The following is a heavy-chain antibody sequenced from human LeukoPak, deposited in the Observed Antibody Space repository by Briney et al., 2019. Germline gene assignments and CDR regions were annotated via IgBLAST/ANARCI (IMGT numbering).Heavy chain of an antibody. Sequence: GESLKISCKDSRYSFTSYWIGWVRQAPGKGLEWVSAISGSGGSTYYADSVKGRFTISRDNSKNTLYLQMNSLRAEDTAAYYCAKAGQIVATITAFDIWGQGTMVTVSS. V-gene: IGHV3-23*01. J-gene: IGHJ3*02. CDR2: ISGSGGST. CDR3: AKAGQIVATITAFDI. CDR1: RYSFTSYW. D-gene: IGHD5-12*01.